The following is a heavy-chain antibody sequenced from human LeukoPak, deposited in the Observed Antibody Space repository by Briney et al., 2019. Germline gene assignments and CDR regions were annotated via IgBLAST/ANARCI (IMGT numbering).Heavy chain of an antibody. D-gene: IGHD4-11*01. CDR2: IDANNGDT. V-gene: IGHV1-2*02. CDR3: ARDPSSVTLYFFDY. CDR1: GYTFRGNY. J-gene: IGHJ4*02. Sequence: TSVKISCKASGYTFRGNYIHWLRQAPGQELEWMGWIDANNGDTKSAQKFQGRVTMSRDTSISTAYMDLSSLSPDDAAVYYCARDPSSVTLYFFDYWGQGTLVTVSS.